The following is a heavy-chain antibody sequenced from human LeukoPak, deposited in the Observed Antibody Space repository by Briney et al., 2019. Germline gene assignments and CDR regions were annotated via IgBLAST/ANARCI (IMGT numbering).Heavy chain of an antibody. J-gene: IGHJ4*02. V-gene: IGHV3-23*01. D-gene: IGHD3-9*01. CDR1: GFTFSSYA. CDR3: AITDYILTGYYPFDY. Sequence: GGSLRLSCAASGFTFSSYAMSWVRQAPGKGLECASAISGSGGSTYYADSVKGRFTISRDNSKNTLYLQMNSLRAEDTAVYYCAITDYILTGYYPFDYWGQGTLVTVSS. CDR2: ISGSGGST.